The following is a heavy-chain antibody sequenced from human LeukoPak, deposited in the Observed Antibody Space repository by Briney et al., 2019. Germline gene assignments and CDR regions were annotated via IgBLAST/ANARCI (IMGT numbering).Heavy chain of an antibody. V-gene: IGHV3-30*02. CDR2: IRYDGSNK. J-gene: IGHJ4*02. CDR1: GFTFSSYG. CDR3: AKDPDFWSGYTN. Sequence: GGSLRLSCAASGFTFSSYGMHWVRQAPGKGLEWVAFIRYDGSNKYYADSVKGRFTISRDNSKNTLYLQMNSLRAEDTAVYYCAKDPDFWSGYTNWGQGTLVTVSS. D-gene: IGHD3-3*01.